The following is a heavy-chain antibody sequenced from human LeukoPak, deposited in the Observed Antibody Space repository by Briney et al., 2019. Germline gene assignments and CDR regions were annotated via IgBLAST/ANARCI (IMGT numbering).Heavy chain of an antibody. CDR1: GGSFSGYY. V-gene: IGHV4-34*01. CDR2: INHSGST. Sequence: LETLSLTCAVYGGSFSGYYWSWIRQPPGKGLEWIGEINHSGSTNYNPSLKSRVTISVDTSKNQFSLKLSSVTAADTAVYYCARRRKYSSSLNWFDPWGQGTLVTVSS. J-gene: IGHJ5*02. D-gene: IGHD6-13*01. CDR3: ARRRKYSSSLNWFDP.